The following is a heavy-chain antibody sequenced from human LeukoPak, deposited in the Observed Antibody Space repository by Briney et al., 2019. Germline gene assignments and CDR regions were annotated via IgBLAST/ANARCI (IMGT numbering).Heavy chain of an antibody. Sequence: GGSLRLSCAASGFTFSSYWMNWVRQFPGKGLEWVANIKQDGSEKYYVESLKGRFTISRDNAKNSLYLQINSLRAEDTAVYYCVYGGSYYVAWGQGTLVTVSS. J-gene: IGHJ5*02. D-gene: IGHD1-26*01. CDR3: VYGGSYYVA. CDR2: IKQDGSEK. CDR1: GFTFSSYW. V-gene: IGHV3-7*01.